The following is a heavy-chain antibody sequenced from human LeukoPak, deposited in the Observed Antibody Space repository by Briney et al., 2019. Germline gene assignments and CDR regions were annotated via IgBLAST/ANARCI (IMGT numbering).Heavy chain of an antibody. D-gene: IGHD1-1*01. J-gene: IGHJ5*02. Sequence: GGSLRLSCAASGFTFTSYWMHWVRQAPGKGLVWVSRINSDGSSTIYADSVKGRFTISRDNAKNTLYLQMNSLRAEDTAVYYCARVGTGNWFDPWGQGTLVTVSS. CDR3: ARVGTGNWFDP. CDR2: INSDGSST. CDR1: GFTFTSYW. V-gene: IGHV3-74*01.